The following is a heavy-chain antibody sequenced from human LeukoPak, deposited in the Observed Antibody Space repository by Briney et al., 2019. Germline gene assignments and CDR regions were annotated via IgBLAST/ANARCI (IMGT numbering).Heavy chain of an antibody. CDR2: RYNGYNS. Sequence: PSETLSLTCTVSGGSISIISSSSYFRGWIRQAPGKGLKWIGSRYNGYNSHYKPPLNIPATLSVGTSNSQCSLKLSSVTAADAAVYFCARELPTAAADTRGYFDYWGQGTVVTVSS. D-gene: IGHD6-25*01. J-gene: IGHJ4*02. CDR3: ARELPTAAADTRGYFDY. CDR1: GGSISIISSSSYF. V-gene: IGHV4-39*02.